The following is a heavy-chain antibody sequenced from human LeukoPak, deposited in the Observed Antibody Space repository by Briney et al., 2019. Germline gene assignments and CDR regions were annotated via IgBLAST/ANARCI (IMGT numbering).Heavy chain of an antibody. D-gene: IGHD2-2*01. V-gene: IGHV3-7*03. CDR3: ARRALRYCSSTSCPAQHYGVDV. CDR1: GFIFSSYW. CDR2: IKEDGSEK. J-gene: IGHJ6*04. Sequence: PGGSLRLSCAASGFIFSSYWMSWVRQAPGKGLEWVANIKEDGSEKYYVDSVKGRFTISRDNAKNSLYLQTNSLRAEDTAVYYCARRALRYCSSTSCPAQHYGVDVWGKGTTVTVSS.